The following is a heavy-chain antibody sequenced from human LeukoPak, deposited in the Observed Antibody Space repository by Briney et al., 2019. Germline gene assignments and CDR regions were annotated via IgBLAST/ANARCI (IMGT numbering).Heavy chain of an antibody. D-gene: IGHD3-22*01. J-gene: IGHJ4*02. V-gene: IGHV3-23*01. CDR2: IIGIGGST. Sequence: GGSLRLSCAASGFTFSSYAMSWVRQPPGKGLDWVSAIIGIGGSTYYADSVKGRFTISRDNSKNTLYLQMNSLRAEDTAVYYCAVTPGPYYYDSSGYPRGYDYWGQGTLVTVSS. CDR1: GFTFSSYA. CDR3: AVTPGPYYYDSSGYPRGYDY.